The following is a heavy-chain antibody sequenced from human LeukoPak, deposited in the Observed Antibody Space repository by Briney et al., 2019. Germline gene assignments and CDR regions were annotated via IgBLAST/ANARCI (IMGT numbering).Heavy chain of an antibody. J-gene: IGHJ5*02. D-gene: IGHD2-15*01. CDR1: GFTFSGSA. CDR2: IDKKDNLYAT. Sequence: GGALRLSCAASGFTFSGSAVHWVRQSSGKGLEWVGHIDKKDNLYATAYAESVKGRFTISRDDSKGTAFLHMDSLKTEDTALYYCTRDRGTYNWFDPWGQGTLVTVSS. CDR3: TRDRGTYNWFDP. V-gene: IGHV3-73*01.